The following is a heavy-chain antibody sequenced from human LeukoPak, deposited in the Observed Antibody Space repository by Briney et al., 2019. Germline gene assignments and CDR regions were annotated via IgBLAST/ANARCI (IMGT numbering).Heavy chain of an antibody. CDR3: ARGASTMIVAFDI. Sequence: ASVKVSCKASGGTFSSYAISWVRQAPGQGLEWMGGIIPILGTANYAQKFQGRVTITTDESTSTAYMELSSLRSEDTAVYYCARGASTMIVAFDIWGQGTMVTVSS. CDR2: IIPILGTA. D-gene: IGHD3-22*01. V-gene: IGHV1-69*05. J-gene: IGHJ3*02. CDR1: GGTFSSYA.